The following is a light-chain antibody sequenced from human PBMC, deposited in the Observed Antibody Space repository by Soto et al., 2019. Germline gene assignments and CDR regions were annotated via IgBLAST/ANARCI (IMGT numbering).Light chain of an antibody. V-gene: IGLV2-11*01. Sequence: QSALTQPRSVSGSPGQSVTISCTGTSSDVGRDNYVSWYQHHPGKAPKLMIYDVSTRPSGVPDRFSGSKSGTTASLTLSGLQAEDEADYYCCSYAGSPYVFGTGTKLTVL. CDR1: SSDVGRDNY. CDR3: CSYAGSPYV. J-gene: IGLJ1*01. CDR2: DVS.